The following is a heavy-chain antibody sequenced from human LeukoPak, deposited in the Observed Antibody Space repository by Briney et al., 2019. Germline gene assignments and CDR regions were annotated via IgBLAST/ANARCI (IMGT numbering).Heavy chain of an antibody. CDR1: GFTFSSYE. CDR2: ISSSGSTI. D-gene: IGHD6-13*01. V-gene: IGHV3-48*03. Sequence: GGSLRLSCAASGFTFSSYEMNWVRQAPGKGLEWVSYISSSGSTIYYADSVKGRFTISRDNAKNSLYLQMNSLRAEDTAVYYCARDSGIAAAGTSMRYWGQGTLVTVSS. CDR3: ARDSGIAAAGTSMRY. J-gene: IGHJ4*02.